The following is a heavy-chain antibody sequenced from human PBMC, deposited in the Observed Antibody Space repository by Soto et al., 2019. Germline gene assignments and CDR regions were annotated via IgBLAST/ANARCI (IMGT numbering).Heavy chain of an antibody. J-gene: IGHJ4*02. CDR3: ATTIKSSARSRDV. CDR2: IYYGGNT. V-gene: IGHV4-39*01. D-gene: IGHD6-19*01. Sequence: SETLSLTCAVSGGSINSNYFWGWIRQPPGRGLEWIGSIYYGGNTYYNPSLKSRVTISADLSKNQFSLNLNSVTAADTAGYYWATTIKSSARSRDVWGKGNFVT. CDR1: GGSINSNYF.